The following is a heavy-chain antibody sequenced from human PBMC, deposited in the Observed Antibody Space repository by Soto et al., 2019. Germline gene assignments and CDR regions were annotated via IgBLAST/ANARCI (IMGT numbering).Heavy chain of an antibody. CDR1: GFTFSSYA. CDR2: ISYDGSNK. D-gene: IGHD2-15*01. CDR3: ARAYCSGGSCYSSDAFVI. Sequence: QVQLVESGGGVVQPGRSLRLSCAASGFTFSSYAMHWVRQAPGKGLEWVAVISYDGSNKYYADSVKGRFTISRDNSKNTLYLQMNSLRAEDTAVYYCARAYCSGGSCYSSDAFVIWGQGTMVTVSS. J-gene: IGHJ3*02. V-gene: IGHV3-30-3*01.